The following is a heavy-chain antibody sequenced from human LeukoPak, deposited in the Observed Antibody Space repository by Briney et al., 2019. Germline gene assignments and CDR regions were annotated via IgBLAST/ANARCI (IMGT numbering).Heavy chain of an antibody. CDR1: GYTFTSYY. Sequence: ASVKVSCKASGYTFTSYYMHWVRQAPGQGLEWMGWINPNSGGTNYAQKFQGRVTMTRDTSISTAYMELSRLRSDDTAVYYCARDSLVAYAFDIWGQGTMVTVSS. D-gene: IGHD2-2*01. CDR2: INPNSGGT. J-gene: IGHJ3*02. CDR3: ARDSLVAYAFDI. V-gene: IGHV1-2*02.